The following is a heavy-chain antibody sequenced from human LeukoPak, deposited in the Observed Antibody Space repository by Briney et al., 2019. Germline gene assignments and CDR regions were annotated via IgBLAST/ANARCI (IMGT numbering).Heavy chain of an antibody. CDR2: IYTSGSP. D-gene: IGHD3-10*01. J-gene: IGHJ3*02. CDR1: GGSISSGNYN. Sequence: SQTLSLTCTVSGGSISSGNYNWNWIRQPAGKGLEWIGRIYTSGSPNYNPSFKSRVTISADTSKNQFSLKLSSVTAADTAVYYCARVGVINAFDIWGQGTMVTVSS. CDR3: ARVGVINAFDI. V-gene: IGHV4-61*02.